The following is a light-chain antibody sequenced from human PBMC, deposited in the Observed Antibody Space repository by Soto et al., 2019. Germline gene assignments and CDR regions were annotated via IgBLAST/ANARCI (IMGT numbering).Light chain of an antibody. CDR1: SSDVGRYNL. CDR2: EVS. V-gene: IGLV2-14*01. J-gene: IGLJ2*01. Sequence: QSALTQPASVSGSHGQSITISCTGSSSDVGRYNLVSWYQQYPGKAPKVIIYEVSNRPSGVSNRFSGSKSGNTASLTISGLQAEDEADYYCTSYTSSNTLLFGGGTKLTVL. CDR3: TSYTSSNTLL.